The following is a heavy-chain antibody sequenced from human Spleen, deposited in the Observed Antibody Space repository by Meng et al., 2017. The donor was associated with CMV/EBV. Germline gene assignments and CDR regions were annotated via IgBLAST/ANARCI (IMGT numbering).Heavy chain of an antibody. CDR3: ARAGETILVVVFDP. CDR2: ISYGGAT. J-gene: IGHJ5*02. Sequence: SGDSISETSTYWGWIRQAPGKGLEWIGSISYGGATHYNPSLKSRVRISLDKPKNQFSLSLNSVTAADTATYYCARAGETILVVVFDPWGQGTLVTVSS. D-gene: IGHD3-10*01. CDR1: GDSISETSTY. V-gene: IGHV4-39*07.